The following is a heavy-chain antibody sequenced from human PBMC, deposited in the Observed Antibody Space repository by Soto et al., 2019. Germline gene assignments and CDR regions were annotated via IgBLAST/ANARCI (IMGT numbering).Heavy chain of an antibody. CDR3: ARASAAMVGYYYYGMDV. CDR2: IYSSGST. CDR1: GCSISSGGYY. V-gene: IGHV4-31*03. J-gene: IGHJ6*02. Sequence: QVQLQESGPGLVKPSQTLSLTCTVSGCSISSGGYYCSWIRQHPGKGLEWIGYIYSSGSTYYNQSLKSRVTISVDTSQNQFSLKLSSVTAADTAVYYCARASAAMVGYYYYGMDVWGQGPTVTVSS. D-gene: IGHD5-18*01.